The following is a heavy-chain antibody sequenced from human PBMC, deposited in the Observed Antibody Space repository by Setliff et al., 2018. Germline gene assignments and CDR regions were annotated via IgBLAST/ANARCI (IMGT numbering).Heavy chain of an antibody. Sequence: GGSLSLSCAASGFTFSSYEMNWVRQAPGKGLEWVSYISSSGDSTYYADSVKGRFTISRDNAKNSLYLQMNSLRAEDTAVYYCARGGLTAYYNFWSDYYTEGFDYWGQGSLVTVSS. CDR3: ARGGLTAYYNFWSDYYTEGFDY. CDR2: ISSSGDST. J-gene: IGHJ4*02. CDR1: GFTFSSYE. V-gene: IGHV3-48*03. D-gene: IGHD3-3*01.